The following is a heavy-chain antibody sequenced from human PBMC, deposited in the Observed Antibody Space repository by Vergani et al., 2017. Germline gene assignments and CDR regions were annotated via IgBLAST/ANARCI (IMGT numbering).Heavy chain of an antibody. CDR3: ARQRDSRRRGLDY. CDR2: IYPGDSDT. CDR1: GYSFTSYW. V-gene: IGHV5-51*01. J-gene: IGHJ4*02. D-gene: IGHD4-11*01. Sequence: EVQLVQSGAEVKKPGESLKISCKGSGYSFTSYWISWVRQMPGKGLEWMGIIYPGDSDTRYSPSFKGQVTISADKSISTASLQWSRLKASDTAMYYCARQRDSRRRGLDYWGQGTLVTVSS.